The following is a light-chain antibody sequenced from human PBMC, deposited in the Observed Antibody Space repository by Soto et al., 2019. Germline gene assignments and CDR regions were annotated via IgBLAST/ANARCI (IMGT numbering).Light chain of an antibody. V-gene: IGLV2-14*03. CDR3: VSYTSTTTYVL. CDR1: SSDVGAYDY. CDR2: DVT. Sequence: QSVLTQPASVSGSPGQSITISCTGTSSDVGAYDYVSWYQHHPGEAPKLIIYDVTHRPSGVSYRFSGSKFGDTASLTISGLQAEDEADYYCVSYTSTTTYVLFGGGTQLTVL. J-gene: IGLJ2*01.